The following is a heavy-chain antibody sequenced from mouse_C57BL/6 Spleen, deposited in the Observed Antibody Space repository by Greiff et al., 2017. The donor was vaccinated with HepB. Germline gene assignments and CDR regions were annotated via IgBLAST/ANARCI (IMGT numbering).Heavy chain of an antibody. Sequence: DVMLVESGEGLVKPGGSLKLSCAASGFTFSSYAMSWVRQTPEKRLEWVAYISSGGDYIYYADTVKGRFTISRDNARNTLYLQMSSLKSEDTAMYYCTRDRGLRSYAMDYWGQGTSVTVSS. CDR2: ISSGGDYI. CDR3: TRDRGLRSYAMDY. J-gene: IGHJ4*01. CDR1: GFTFSSYA. V-gene: IGHV5-9-1*02. D-gene: IGHD1-1*01.